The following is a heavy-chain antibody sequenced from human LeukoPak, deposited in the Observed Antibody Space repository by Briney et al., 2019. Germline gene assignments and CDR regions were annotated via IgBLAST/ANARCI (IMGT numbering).Heavy chain of an antibody. CDR3: AKDACNSGGSFCNFDY. Sequence: GGSLRLSCAASGFTFGTFAMSWVRQAPGKGLEWVSDISGSGDTTYYADSVKGRFTISRDNSKNTLYLHMSTLRAEDTAAYYCAKDACNSGGSFCNFDYWGQGTLVTVSS. J-gene: IGHJ4*02. CDR2: ISGSGDTT. D-gene: IGHD1-26*01. V-gene: IGHV3-23*01. CDR1: GFTFGTFA.